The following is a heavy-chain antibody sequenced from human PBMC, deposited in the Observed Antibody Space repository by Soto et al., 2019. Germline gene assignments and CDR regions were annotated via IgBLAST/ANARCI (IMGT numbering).Heavy chain of an antibody. Sequence: SETLSLTCTVSGGSVSSGSYYWSWIRQPPGKGLEWIGYIYYSGSTNYNPSLKSRVTISVDTSKNQFSLKLSSVTAADTAVYYCANLYYDFWSGYQYFDYWGQGTLVTVSS. CDR2: IYYSGST. CDR3: ANLYYDFWSGYQYFDY. J-gene: IGHJ4*02. V-gene: IGHV4-61*01. CDR1: GGSVSSGSYY. D-gene: IGHD3-3*01.